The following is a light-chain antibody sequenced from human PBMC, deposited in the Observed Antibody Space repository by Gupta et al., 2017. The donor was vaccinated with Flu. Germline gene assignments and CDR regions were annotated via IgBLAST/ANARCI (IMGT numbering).Light chain of an antibody. CDR2: KAS. CDR3: QQYDLYWT. J-gene: IGKJ1*01. Sequence: DXQXXXXXSXLSAXVGDRVTITCRASQSVSSRLTWYQQKPGKAPKLLIYKASTLESGVPSRFSGSGSGTEFTLTISSLQPDDFATYYCQQYDLYWTFGQGTKVEIK. CDR1: QSVSSR. V-gene: IGKV1-5*03.